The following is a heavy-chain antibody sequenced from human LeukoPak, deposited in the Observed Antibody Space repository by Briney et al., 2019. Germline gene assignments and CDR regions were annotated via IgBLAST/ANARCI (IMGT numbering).Heavy chain of an antibody. CDR3: ARGGVHRMYSSSWYSRSVFGFDP. CDR1: GVSFSGYY. V-gene: IGHV4-34*01. J-gene: IGHJ5*02. D-gene: IGHD6-13*01. Sequence: SETLSLTCAVYGVSFSGYYWSWIRQPPGKGLEWIGEINHSGSTNYNPSLKSRVTISVDTSKNQFSLKLSSVTAADTAVYYCARGGVHRMYSSSWYSRSVFGFDPWGQGTLVTVSS. CDR2: INHSGST.